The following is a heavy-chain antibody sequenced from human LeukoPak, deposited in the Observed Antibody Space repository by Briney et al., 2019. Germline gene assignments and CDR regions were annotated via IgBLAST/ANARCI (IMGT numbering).Heavy chain of an antibody. CDR2: ISGHVQST. J-gene: IGHJ4*02. V-gene: IGHV3-23*01. CDR3: ANHRTPDRYNWNYFDY. D-gene: IGHD1-20*01. CDR1: GFPLSNSA. Sequence: GGSLRLSCVVSGFPLSNSAMSWVRQAPGKGLEWVSSISGHVQSTYYADSVQGRFTISRDDSKKILYLQMNNLRADDTAVYYCANHRTPDRYNWNYFDYWGQGTLVTVSS.